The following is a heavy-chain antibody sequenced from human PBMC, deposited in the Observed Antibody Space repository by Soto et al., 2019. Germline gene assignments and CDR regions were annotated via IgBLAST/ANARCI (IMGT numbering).Heavy chain of an antibody. CDR2: IYHSGST. Sequence: QVQLQESGPGLVKPSGTLSLTCAVSSGSISSSNWWSWVRQPPGQGLECIGEIYHSGSTYYNTSLKSRVTISVDKSENHFSLKPSSVTAADTAVYYCASRTTGYSSPTNWFDPWGQGTLVTVSS. V-gene: IGHV4-4*02. CDR1: SGSISSSNW. J-gene: IGHJ5*02. D-gene: IGHD6-13*01. CDR3: ASRTTGYSSPTNWFDP.